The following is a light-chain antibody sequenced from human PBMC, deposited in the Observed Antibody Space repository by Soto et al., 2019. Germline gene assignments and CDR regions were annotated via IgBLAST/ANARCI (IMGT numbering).Light chain of an antibody. J-gene: IGKJ4*01. CDR1: QSLTCN. Sequence: TQSPATLYVSPGERATLSCRASQSLTCNLAWYQQRPGPAPRLLIYDTSTRATDIPARFSGSGSGTEFTLTIASLQSEDFAVYYCQQYNHWPRMLSFGGGTRV. V-gene: IGKV3-15*01. CDR2: DTS. CDR3: QQYNHWPRMLS.